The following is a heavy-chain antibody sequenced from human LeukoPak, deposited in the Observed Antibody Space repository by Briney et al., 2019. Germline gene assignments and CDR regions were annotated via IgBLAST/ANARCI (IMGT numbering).Heavy chain of an antibody. J-gene: IGHJ4*02. CDR2: VSSDGTT. Sequence: ASETLSLTCSVSGDSVTSSYWNWIRQPPGKALVWIGYVSSDGTTNYTPSLRSRLNLSVDTAKNDISLILTSVTAADTAIYYCARLDCLVEGCYNHWGRGTLVTVSS. CDR1: GDSVTSSY. V-gene: IGHV4-59*08. CDR3: ARLDCLVEGCYNH. D-gene: IGHD2-15*01.